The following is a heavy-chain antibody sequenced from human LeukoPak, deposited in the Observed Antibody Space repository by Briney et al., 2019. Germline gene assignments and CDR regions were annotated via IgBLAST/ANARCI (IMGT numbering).Heavy chain of an antibody. J-gene: IGHJ4*02. V-gene: IGHV1-8*02. CDR3: ARDLLAYCGGDCYNVD. D-gene: IGHD2-21*02. CDR2: MNPNSGNT. CDR1: GGTFSSYA. Sequence: ASVTVSCTASGGTFSSYAISWVRQATGQGLEWMGWMNPNSGNTGYAQKFQGRVTMTRNTSISTAYMELSSLRSEDTAVYYCARDLLAYCGGDCYNVDWGQGTLVTVSS.